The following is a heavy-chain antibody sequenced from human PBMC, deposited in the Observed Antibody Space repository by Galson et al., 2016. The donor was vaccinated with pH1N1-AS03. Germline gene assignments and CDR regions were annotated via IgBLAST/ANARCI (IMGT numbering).Heavy chain of an antibody. Sequence: QVKLQESGPGLVRPSETLSLTCAVYGGSINAYYWTWVRQAPGKGLEWIGEIPPSQSGYYNAPLSGRVTTSIDTSKSQFSLSLRSVTAADTAMYYCARGLGYCSGKQCFVHFDPWGQGIRVTVSS. CDR2: IPPSQSG. CDR3: ARGLGYCSGKQCFVHFDP. J-gene: IGHJ5*02. V-gene: IGHV4-34*10. CDR1: GGSINAYY. D-gene: IGHD2-15*01.